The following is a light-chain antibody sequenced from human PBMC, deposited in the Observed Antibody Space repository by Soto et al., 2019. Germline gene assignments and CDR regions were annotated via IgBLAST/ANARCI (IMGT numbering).Light chain of an antibody. J-gene: IGKJ3*01. Sequence: ELVLTQSPGTLSLSPGERATLSCRASQSVKSTYLAWYQKKPGQAPRLLIYGASSRATGIPDRFSGSGSGTDFTLTISRLEAEDFAVYYCQQYGSSRVTFGPGTKVDMK. CDR3: QQYGSSRVT. V-gene: IGKV3-20*01. CDR1: QSVKSTY. CDR2: GAS.